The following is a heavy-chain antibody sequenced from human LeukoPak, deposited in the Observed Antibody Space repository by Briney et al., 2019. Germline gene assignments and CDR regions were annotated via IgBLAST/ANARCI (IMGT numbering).Heavy chain of an antibody. D-gene: IGHD6-13*01. Sequence: PGGSLRLSCTVSGFTFTDYYMSWVRQAPGKGLEWVSYISSSGSMLHYADSVEGRFTISRDNAKNSLYLQMSSLRVEDTAVYYCTRRPYSSSWYYFDYWGQGTLVTVSS. CDR2: ISSSGSML. CDR1: GFTFTDYY. V-gene: IGHV3-11*04. J-gene: IGHJ4*02. CDR3: TRRPYSSSWYYFDY.